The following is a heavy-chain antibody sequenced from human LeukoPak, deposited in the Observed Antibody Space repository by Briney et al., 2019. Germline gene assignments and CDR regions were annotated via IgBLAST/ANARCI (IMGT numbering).Heavy chain of an antibody. J-gene: IGHJ4*02. CDR1: GYTFTSYG. V-gene: IGHV1-18*01. CDR2: ISAYNGNT. D-gene: IGHD5-18*01. Sequence: ASVKVSCTASGYTFTSYGISWVRQAPGQGLEWMGWISAYNGNTNYAQKLQGRVTMTTDTSTSTAYMELRSLRSDDTAVYYCARDSRLRGYSYGWPFDYWGQGTLVTVSS. CDR3: ARDSRLRGYSYGWPFDY.